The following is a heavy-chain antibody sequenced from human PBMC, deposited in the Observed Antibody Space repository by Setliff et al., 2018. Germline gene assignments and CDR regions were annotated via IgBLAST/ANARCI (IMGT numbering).Heavy chain of an antibody. Sequence: ASVKVSCKASGGTFSSYAISWVRQAPGQGLEWMGGIIPIFGTANYAQKFQGRVTITTDESTSTAYMELSSLRSEDTAVYYCARDLRDSSSWYGGDYWGQGTLVTVSS. V-gene: IGHV1-69*05. CDR1: GGTFSSYA. CDR2: IIPIFGTA. J-gene: IGHJ4*01. CDR3: ARDLRDSSSWYGGDY. D-gene: IGHD6-13*01.